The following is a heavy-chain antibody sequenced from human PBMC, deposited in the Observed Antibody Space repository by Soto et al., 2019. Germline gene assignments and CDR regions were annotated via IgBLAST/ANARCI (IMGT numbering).Heavy chain of an antibody. J-gene: IGHJ4*02. CDR3: ARSAGWYAVHS. CDR2: VFHTGTT. V-gene: IGHV4-4*02. Sequence: QVQLQESGPGLVKPSGTLSLTCAVSGDSVSSPYWWCWVRQPPGKGLEWIGEVFHTGTTSYNPSRRSRVTISMDKSNNQFSLDLSSVTAADTVVYYCARSAGWYAVHSWGPGTLVVVSS. CDR1: GDSVSSPYW. D-gene: IGHD6-19*01.